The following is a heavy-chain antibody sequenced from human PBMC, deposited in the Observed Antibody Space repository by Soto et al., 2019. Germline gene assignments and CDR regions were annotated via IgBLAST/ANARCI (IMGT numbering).Heavy chain of an antibody. D-gene: IGHD6-6*01. Sequence: SVKVSCKASGGTFSSYAISWVRQAPGQGLEWMGGIIPIFGTANYAQKFQGRVTITADESTSTAYMELSSLRSEDTAVYYCARENSSSSFFGYYCYGMDVWGQGTTVTVSS. J-gene: IGHJ6*02. CDR2: IIPIFGTA. CDR1: GGTFSSYA. V-gene: IGHV1-69*13. CDR3: ARENSSSSFFGYYCYGMDV.